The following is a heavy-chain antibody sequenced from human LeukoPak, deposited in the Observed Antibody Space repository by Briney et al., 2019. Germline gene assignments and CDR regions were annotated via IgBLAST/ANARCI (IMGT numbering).Heavy chain of an antibody. D-gene: IGHD3-22*01. CDR2: IYYSGST. CDR3: ARHLYESRGQTSFDY. V-gene: IGHV4-39*01. Sequence: SETLSLTCTVSGGSISSSSYYWGWIRQPPGKGLEWIGSIYYSGSTYYNPSLKSRVTISVDTSQNHFSLKLTSVTAADTAIYYCARHLYESRGQTSFDYWGQGTLVTVSS. J-gene: IGHJ4*02. CDR1: GGSISSSSYY.